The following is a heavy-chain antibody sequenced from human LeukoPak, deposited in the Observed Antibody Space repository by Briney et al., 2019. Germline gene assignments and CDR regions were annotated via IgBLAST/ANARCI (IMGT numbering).Heavy chain of an antibody. V-gene: IGHV4-4*07. CDR1: GGSISSYY. Sequence: SETLSLTCTVSGGSISSYYWSWIRQPAGKGLEWIGRIYTSGSTNYNPSLKSRVTMSVDTSKNQFSLKLSSVTAADTAVYYCARDSYYYDSSGYYRYDYWGQGTLVTVSS. CDR3: ARDSYYYDSSGYYRYDY. D-gene: IGHD3-22*01. CDR2: IYTSGST. J-gene: IGHJ4*02.